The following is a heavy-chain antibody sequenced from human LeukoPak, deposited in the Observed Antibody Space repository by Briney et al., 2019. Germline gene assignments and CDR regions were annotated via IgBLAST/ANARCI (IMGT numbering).Heavy chain of an antibody. J-gene: IGHJ5*02. Sequence: PSETLSLTCAAYGGSFSGYYWSWIRQPPGKGLEWIGEINHSGSTNYNPSLKSRVTISVDTSKNQFSLKLSPVTAADTAVYYCARVRTRRRYFDWLLSPNWFDPWGQGTLVTVSS. CDR2: INHSGST. CDR3: ARVRTRRRYFDWLLSPNWFDP. V-gene: IGHV4-34*01. D-gene: IGHD3-9*01. CDR1: GGSFSGYY.